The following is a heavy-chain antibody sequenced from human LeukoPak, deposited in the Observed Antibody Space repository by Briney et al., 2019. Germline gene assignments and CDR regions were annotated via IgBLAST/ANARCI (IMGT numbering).Heavy chain of an antibody. CDR2: ISSSSSYI. D-gene: IGHD3-3*01. V-gene: IGHV3-21*01. CDR1: GFTFSSYS. CDR3: ARDAPRATIFGVVIIVDYMDV. J-gene: IGHJ6*03. Sequence: GGSLGLSCAASGFTFSSYSMNWVRQAPGKGLEWVSSISSSSSYIYYADSVKGRFTISRDNAKNSLYLQMNSLRAEDTAVYYCARDAPRATIFGVVIIVDYMDVWGKGTTVTVSS.